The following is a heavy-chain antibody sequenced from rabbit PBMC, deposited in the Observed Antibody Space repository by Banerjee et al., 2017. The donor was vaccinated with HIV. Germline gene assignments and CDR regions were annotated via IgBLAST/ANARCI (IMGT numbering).Heavy chain of an antibody. CDR2: IAVDSSGYT. CDR3: ARDLAGVIGWNFNL. CDR1: GFTLSSYW. J-gene: IGHJ4*01. D-gene: IGHD4-1*01. Sequence: QSLEESGGDLVKPGASLTLTCTASGFTLSSYWMCWVRQAPGKGLEWIACIAVDSSGYTGYASWAKGRFTISKTSSTTVTLQMTSLTAADTATYFCARDLAGVIGWNFNLWGQGTLVTVS. V-gene: IGHV1S40*01.